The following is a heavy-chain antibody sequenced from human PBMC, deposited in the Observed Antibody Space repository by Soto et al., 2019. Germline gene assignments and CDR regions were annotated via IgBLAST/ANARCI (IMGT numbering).Heavy chain of an antibody. CDR1: GFTFSRFW. CDR2: IKQDGSDK. Sequence: GGSLRLSCVASGFTFSRFWMSWVRQAPGKGLEWVANIKQDGSDKNYVDFVKGRFTISRDNAKNSLFLQMSSLRADDTAVYYCARGLAGLDYWGQGTLVTVSS. CDR3: ARGLAGLDY. V-gene: IGHV3-7*05. J-gene: IGHJ4*02.